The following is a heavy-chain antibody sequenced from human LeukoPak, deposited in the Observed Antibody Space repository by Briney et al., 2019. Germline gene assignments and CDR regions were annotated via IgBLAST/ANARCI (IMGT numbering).Heavy chain of an antibody. Sequence: GGSLRLSCAASGFTFSNAWMSWVRQAPGKGLEWVGRIKSKTDGGTTDYAAPVKGRFTISRGDSKNTLYLQMNSLKTEDTAVYYCTTVGYYDSSGYHDYWGQGTLVTVSS. CDR2: IKSKTDGGTT. D-gene: IGHD3-22*01. CDR3: TTVGYYDSSGYHDY. V-gene: IGHV3-15*01. CDR1: GFTFSNAW. J-gene: IGHJ4*02.